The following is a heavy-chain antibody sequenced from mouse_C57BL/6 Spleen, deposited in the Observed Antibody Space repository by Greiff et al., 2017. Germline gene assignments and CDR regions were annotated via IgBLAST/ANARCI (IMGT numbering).Heavy chain of an antibody. Sequence: QVQLQQPGAELVKPGASVKLSCKASGYTFTSYWMQWVKQRPGQGLEWIGEIDPSDSYTNYNQKFKGKATLTVDTSSSTAYMQLSSLTSEDSAVYFCARSPYYYGSSYAYYAMDYWGQGTSVTVSS. CDR2: IDPSDSYT. V-gene: IGHV1-50*01. J-gene: IGHJ4*01. CDR1: GYTFTSYW. CDR3: ARSPYYYGSSYAYYAMDY. D-gene: IGHD1-1*01.